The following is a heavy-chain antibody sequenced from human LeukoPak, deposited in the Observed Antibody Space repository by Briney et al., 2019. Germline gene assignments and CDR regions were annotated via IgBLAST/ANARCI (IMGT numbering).Heavy chain of an antibody. J-gene: IGHJ4*02. Sequence: GGSLRLSCAASGINFRSSGMHWVRQAPGKGLEWVTFIQNDGSDKYYAASVKGRFTISRDNSKNTVYLHMASLRADDTALYYCAREGGRAVPGRFDEWGQGTLVTVSS. V-gene: IGHV3-30*02. CDR1: GINFRSSG. D-gene: IGHD6-13*01. CDR2: IQNDGSDK. CDR3: AREGGRAVPGRFDE.